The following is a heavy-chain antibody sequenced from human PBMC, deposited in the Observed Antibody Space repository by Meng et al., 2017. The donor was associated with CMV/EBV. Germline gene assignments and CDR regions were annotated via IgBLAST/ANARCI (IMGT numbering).Heavy chain of an antibody. CDR1: GFTFSSYG. D-gene: IGHD1-1*01. V-gene: IGHV3-30*02. CDR2: IRYDGSNK. J-gene: IGHJ6*02. CDR3: ARDRNNWTLFRYYYYGMDV. Sequence: GGSLRLSCAASGFTFSSYGMHWVRQAPGKGLEWVAFIRYDGSNKYYVDSVKGRFTISGDNAKNSLYLQMNSLRAEDTAVYYCARDRNNWTLFRYYYYGMDVWGQGTTVTVSS.